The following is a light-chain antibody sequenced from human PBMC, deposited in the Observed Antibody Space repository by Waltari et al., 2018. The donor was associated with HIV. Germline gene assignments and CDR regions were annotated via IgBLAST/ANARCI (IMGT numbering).Light chain of an antibody. CDR2: AAS. CDR1: QGISNY. Sequence: DIQMTQSPSSLSASVGDRVTITCRASQGISNYLNWYQQRVGEAPNLLIFAASTLQSGVPPRFSGSGSRTDFTLTITSLQPEDFATYYCQQSYSTLGTFGQGTKVEI. CDR3: QQSYSTLGT. V-gene: IGKV1-39*01. J-gene: IGKJ1*01.